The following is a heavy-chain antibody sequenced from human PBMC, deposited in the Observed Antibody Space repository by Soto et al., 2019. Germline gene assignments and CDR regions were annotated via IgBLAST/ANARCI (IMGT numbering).Heavy chain of an antibody. J-gene: IGHJ4*02. V-gene: IGHV4-59*01. Sequence: SETLSLTCTVSGGSISSYYWSWIRQPPGKGLEWIGYIYYSGSTNYNPSLKSRVTISVDTSKNQFSLKLSSVTAADTAVYYCARGMRDGYSFDYWGQGTLVTVSS. CDR3: ARGMRDGYSFDY. D-gene: IGHD4-4*01. CDR2: IYYSGST. CDR1: GGSISSYY.